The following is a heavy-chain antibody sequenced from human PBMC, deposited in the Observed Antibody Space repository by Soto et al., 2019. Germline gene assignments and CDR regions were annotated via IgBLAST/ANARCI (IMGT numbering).Heavy chain of an antibody. V-gene: IGHV4-59*01. Sequence: PSETLSLTCTVSGGSISSYYWSWIRQPPGKGLEWIGYIYYSGSTNYNPSLKSRVTISVDTSKNQFSLKLSSVTAADTAVYYCASRTSGIAVAGRGDDAFDIWGQGTMVT. J-gene: IGHJ3*02. CDR1: GGSISSYY. D-gene: IGHD6-19*01. CDR3: ASRTSGIAVAGRGDDAFDI. CDR2: IYYSGST.